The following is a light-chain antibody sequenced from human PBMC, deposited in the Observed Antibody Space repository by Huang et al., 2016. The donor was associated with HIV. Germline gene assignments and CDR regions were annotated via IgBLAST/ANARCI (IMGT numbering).Light chain of an antibody. Sequence: ILTQSPGSLSLSPGARVTLSCRASQSVDSGYVAWYHQKPGQSPRLIVYGTSRRASGIPSRFSGSGSGRDFSLTISGLESEDFGVYYCHQYGSSMATFGQGTKVDI. V-gene: IGKV3-20*01. CDR3: HQYGSSMAT. CDR2: GTS. J-gene: IGKJ2*01. CDR1: QSVDSGY.